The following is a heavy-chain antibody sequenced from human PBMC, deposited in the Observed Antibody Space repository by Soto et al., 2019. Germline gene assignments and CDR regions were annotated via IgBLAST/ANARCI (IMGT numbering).Heavy chain of an antibody. CDR1: GYTFTGYY. D-gene: IGHD6-13*01. CDR2: INPNSGGT. J-gene: IGHJ5*02. V-gene: IGHV1-2*04. Sequence: ASVKVSCKASGYTFTGYYMHWVRQAPGQGLEWMGWINPNSGGTNYAQKFQGWVTMTRDTSISTAYMELSRLRSDDTAVYYCARDAGLYSSSWYWFDPWGQGTLVTVSS. CDR3: ARDAGLYSSSWYWFDP.